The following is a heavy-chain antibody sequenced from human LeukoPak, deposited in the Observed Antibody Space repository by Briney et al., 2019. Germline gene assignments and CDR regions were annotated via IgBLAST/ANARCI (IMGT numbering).Heavy chain of an antibody. J-gene: IGHJ4*02. Sequence: SETLSLTCTVSGGSISSSSYYWGWIRQPPGKGLEWIGSIYYSGSTYYNPSLKSRVTISVDTSKNQFSLKLSSVTAADTAVYYCAREAYYDFWSGAGPTKYYFDYWGQGTLVTVSS. CDR3: AREAYYDFWSGAGPTKYYFDY. D-gene: IGHD3-3*01. CDR1: GGSISSSSYY. V-gene: IGHV4-39*07. CDR2: IYYSGST.